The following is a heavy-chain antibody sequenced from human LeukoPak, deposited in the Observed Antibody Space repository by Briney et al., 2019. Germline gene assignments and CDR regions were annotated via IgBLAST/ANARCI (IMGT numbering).Heavy chain of an antibody. J-gene: IGHJ6*03. Sequence: GGSLRLSCEASGFTFSNFAMTWVRQAPGKGLEQVSGISGSAGSTNYADSVKGRFTISRDNSKNTLYLQMNNLRVGDTAVYYCAKGSSSRFYYYMAVWGKGTTVTASS. CDR2: ISGSAGST. CDR3: AKGSSSRFYYYMAV. V-gene: IGHV3-23*01. D-gene: IGHD4-17*01. CDR1: GFTFSNFA.